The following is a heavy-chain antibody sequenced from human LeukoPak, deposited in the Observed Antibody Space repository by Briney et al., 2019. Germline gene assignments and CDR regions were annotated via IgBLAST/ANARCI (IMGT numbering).Heavy chain of an antibody. CDR2: IYAGIST. Sequence: PGGSLRLSCAASGFTVSGNYMSWVRQAPGRGGGWGSVIYAGISTYYADSVKGRFAISRDNSKNTLYLQMNSLRAEDTAVYYCARVRPYPIIDVWGKGTTVTVSS. D-gene: IGHD6-6*01. CDR1: GFTVSGNY. J-gene: IGHJ6*03. V-gene: IGHV3-53*01. CDR3: ARVRPYPIIDV.